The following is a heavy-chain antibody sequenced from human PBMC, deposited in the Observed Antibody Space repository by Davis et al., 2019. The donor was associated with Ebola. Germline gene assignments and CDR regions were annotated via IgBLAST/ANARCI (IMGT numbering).Heavy chain of an antibody. D-gene: IGHD2-15*01. V-gene: IGHV3-48*01. CDR2: ISSSSSTI. Sequence: GESLKISCAASGFTFSSYSMNWVRQAPGKGLEWVSYISSSSSTIYYADSVKGRFTISRDNAKNSLYLQMNSLRAEDTAVYYCARDCGGSCWNGFDIWGQGTMVTVSS. CDR3: ARDCGGSCWNGFDI. CDR1: GFTFSSYS. J-gene: IGHJ3*02.